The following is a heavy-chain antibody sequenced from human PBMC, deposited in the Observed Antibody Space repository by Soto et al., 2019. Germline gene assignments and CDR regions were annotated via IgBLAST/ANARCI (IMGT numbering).Heavy chain of an antibody. Sequence: QVQLVQSGAEVKKPGSSVKVSCKASGGTFISYAISWVRQSPGQGLEWMGGIIPIFCTANYAQKVQGRVTITADESTSTAYMELSSLRSEDTAVYYCARGRDTAMVTDFWGQGTLVNVSS. CDR2: IIPIFCTA. CDR1: GGTFISYA. CDR3: ARGRDTAMVTDF. V-gene: IGHV1-69*01. D-gene: IGHD5-18*01. J-gene: IGHJ4*02.